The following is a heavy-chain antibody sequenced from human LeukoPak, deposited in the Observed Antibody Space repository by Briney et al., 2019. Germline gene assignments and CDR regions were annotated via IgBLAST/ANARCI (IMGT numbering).Heavy chain of an antibody. J-gene: IGHJ4*02. CDR3: ARDVGSTMILLNFDY. CDR2: ISYDGSSK. D-gene: IGHD3-22*01. CDR1: GFTFSSYA. V-gene: IGHV3-30*04. Sequence: PGRSLRLSCAASGFTFSSYAMHWVRQAPSKGLEWVAVISYDGSSKYYADSVKGRFTISRDNSKNTLYLQMNSLRAEDTAVYYCARDVGSTMILLNFDYWGQGTLVTVSS.